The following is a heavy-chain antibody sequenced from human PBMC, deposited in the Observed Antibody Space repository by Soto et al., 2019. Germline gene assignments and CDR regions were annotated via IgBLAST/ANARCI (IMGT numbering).Heavy chain of an antibody. CDR1: GFTFSDYY. CDR3: ARSWQQPPPGDAFDI. J-gene: IGHJ3*02. CDR2: ISSSGSTI. V-gene: IGHV3-11*01. Sequence: GGSLRLSCAASGFTFSDYYMSWIRQAPGKGLEWVSYISSSGSTIYYADSVKGRFTISRDNAKNSLYLQMNSLRAEDTAVYYCARSWQQPPPGDAFDIWGQGTMVTVSS. D-gene: IGHD6-13*01.